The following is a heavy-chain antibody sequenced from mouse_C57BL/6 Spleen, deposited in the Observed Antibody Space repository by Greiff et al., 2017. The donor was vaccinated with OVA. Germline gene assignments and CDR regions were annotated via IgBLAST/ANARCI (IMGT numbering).Heavy chain of an antibody. J-gene: IGHJ3*01. V-gene: IGHV1-52*01. CDR1: GYTFTSYW. D-gene: IGHD2-4*01. Sequence: QVQLQQPGAELVRPGSSVKLSCKASGYTFTSYWMHWVKQRPIQGLEWIGNIDPSDSETHYNQKFKDKATLTVDKSSSTAYMQLSSLTSEDSAVYYCARWEDYDVGFAYWAKGLWSLSLQ. CDR2: IDPSDSET. CDR3: ARWEDYDVGFAY.